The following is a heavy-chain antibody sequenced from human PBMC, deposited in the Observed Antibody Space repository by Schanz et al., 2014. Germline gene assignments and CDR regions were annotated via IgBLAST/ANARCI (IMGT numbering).Heavy chain of an antibody. D-gene: IGHD3-10*01. CDR1: GFTFSVYG. CDR3: ARLPVGYGSGIWDV. Sequence: VQLVESGGGLVKPGGSLRLSCAASGFTFSVYGMHWVRQAPGKGPEWVAFIWYDGSNKYYADSVKGRFTISRDNSKNTLYLQMNTLRAEDTAVYYCARLPVGYGSGIWDVWGQGTSVTVSS. CDR2: IWYDGSNK. V-gene: IGHV3-33*08. J-gene: IGHJ6*02.